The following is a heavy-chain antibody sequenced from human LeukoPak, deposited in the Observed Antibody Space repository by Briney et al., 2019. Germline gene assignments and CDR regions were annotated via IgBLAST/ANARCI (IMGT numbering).Heavy chain of an antibody. CDR1: GYTFTSYG. V-gene: IGHV1-18*01. J-gene: IGHJ4*02. D-gene: IGHD3-3*01. CDR2: ISACNGNT. Sequence: ASVKVSCKASGYTFTSYGISWVRQAPGQGLEWMGWISACNGNTNYAQKPQGRVTMTTDASTSTAYMELRSLRSDDTAVYYCARDYRGKRSGFDYWGQGTLVTVSS. CDR3: ARDYRGKRSGFDY.